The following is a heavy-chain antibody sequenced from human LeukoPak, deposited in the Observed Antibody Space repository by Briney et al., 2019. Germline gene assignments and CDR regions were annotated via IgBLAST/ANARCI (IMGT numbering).Heavy chain of an antibody. CDR1: GYTFTSYY. CDR2: INPSGGST. CDR3: ARAREGVDYSNYRGLLDY. V-gene: IGHV1-46*01. Sequence: AASVKASCKASGYTFTSYYMHWVRQAPGQGLEWMGIINPSGGSTSYAQKFQGRVTMTRDTSTSTVYMELSSLRSEDTAVYYCARAREGVDYSNYRGLLDYWGQGTLVTVSS. J-gene: IGHJ4*02. D-gene: IGHD4-11*01.